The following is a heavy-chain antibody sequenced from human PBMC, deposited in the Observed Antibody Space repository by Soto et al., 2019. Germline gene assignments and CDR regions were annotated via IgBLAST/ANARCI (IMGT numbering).Heavy chain of an antibody. J-gene: IGHJ6*02. Sequence: SVKVSCKASGGTFSSYAISWVRQAPGQGLEWMGGIIPIFGTANYAQKFQGRVTITADESTSTAYMELSSLRSEDTAVYYCARGATHNYYCYGMDVWGQGTTVTVSS. CDR2: IIPIFGTA. CDR1: GGTFSSYA. CDR3: ARGATHNYYCYGMDV. V-gene: IGHV1-69*13.